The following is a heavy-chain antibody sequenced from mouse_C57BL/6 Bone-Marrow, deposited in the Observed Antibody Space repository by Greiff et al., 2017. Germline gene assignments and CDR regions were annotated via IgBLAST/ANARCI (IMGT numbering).Heavy chain of an antibody. CDR2: INYDGSST. D-gene: IGHD2-4*01. V-gene: IGHV5-16*01. CDR1: GFTFSDYY. Sequence: EVKLVESEGGLVQPGSSMKLSCTASGFTFSDYYMAWVRQVPEKGLEWVANINYDGSSTYYLDSLKSRFIISRDNAKNILYLQMSSLKSEDTATYYCARGRLRLAYWGQGTLVTVSA. J-gene: IGHJ3*01. CDR3: ARGRLRLAY.